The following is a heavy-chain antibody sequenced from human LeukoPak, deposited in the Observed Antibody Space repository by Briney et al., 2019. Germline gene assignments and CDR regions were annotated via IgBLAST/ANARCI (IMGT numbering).Heavy chain of an antibody. CDR1: GFTFSSYE. J-gene: IGHJ4*02. Sequence: GGSLRLSCAASGFTFSSYEMNWVRQAPGKGLEWISHISSSGRTMYYAVSVKGRFTISRDNAKNSLYLQMNSLRAEDTAVYYCARLGSLCRNGVCYGGWGQGILVTVSS. CDR2: ISSSGRTM. CDR3: ARLGSLCRNGVCYGG. V-gene: IGHV3-48*03. D-gene: IGHD2-8*01.